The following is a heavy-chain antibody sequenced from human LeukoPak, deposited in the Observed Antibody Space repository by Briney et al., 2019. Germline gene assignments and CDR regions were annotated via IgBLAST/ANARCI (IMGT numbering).Heavy chain of an antibody. CDR2: INPNSGGT. CDR1: GYTFTGYY. CDR3: ARIGYDILTGYSGYYMDV. V-gene: IGHV1-2*02. Sequence: ASVKVSCKASGYTFTGYYMHWVRQAPGQGLEWMGWINPNSGGTNYAQKFQGRVTMTRDTSISTAYMELSRLRSDDTAVYYCARIGYDILTGYSGYYMDVWGKGTTVTISS. D-gene: IGHD3-9*01. J-gene: IGHJ6*03.